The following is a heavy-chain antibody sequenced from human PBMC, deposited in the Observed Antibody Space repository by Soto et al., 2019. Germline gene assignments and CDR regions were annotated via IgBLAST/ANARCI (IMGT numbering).Heavy chain of an antibody. CDR3: ARALGEVSAF. Sequence: GGSLRLSCAASGFPFRSSSTNWVRQAPWKGLEWLSSISSSSYYIFYADSVQGRFTISRDNAKNSLYLQMNSLRAEDTAVYYSARALGEVSAFWGQGTPVNGSS. V-gene: IGHV3-21*01. D-gene: IGHD3-10*01. CDR2: ISSSSYYI. J-gene: IGHJ4*02. CDR1: GFPFRSSS.